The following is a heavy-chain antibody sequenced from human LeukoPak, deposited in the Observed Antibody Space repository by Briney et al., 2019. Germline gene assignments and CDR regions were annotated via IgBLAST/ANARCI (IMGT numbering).Heavy chain of an antibody. Sequence: ASVKVSCKASGGTFNNYAINWLRQAPGQGLEWMGGIIPIFRTPNYAQNFQGRVTITADESTSTAYMELNSLRSEDTAVYYCARPSRTYYYDPSGNAFDMWGQGTMVTVSA. D-gene: IGHD3-22*01. J-gene: IGHJ3*02. V-gene: IGHV1-69*13. CDR3: ARPSRTYYYDPSGNAFDM. CDR2: IIPIFRTP. CDR1: GGTFNNYA.